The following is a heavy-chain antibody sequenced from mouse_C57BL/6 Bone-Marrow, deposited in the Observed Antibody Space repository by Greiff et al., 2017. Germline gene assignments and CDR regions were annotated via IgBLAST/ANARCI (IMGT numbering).Heavy chain of an antibody. CDR1: GFNIKDDY. CDR2: IDPENGDT. Sequence: VQLQQSGAELVRPGASVKLSCTASGFNIKDDYMHWVKQRPEQGLEWIGWIDPENGDTEYASKFQGKATITAETSSNTAYLQLSSLTSEDTAVYYCTIYSNYDAMDYWGQGTSVTVSS. CDR3: TIYSNYDAMDY. J-gene: IGHJ4*01. D-gene: IGHD2-5*01. V-gene: IGHV14-4*01.